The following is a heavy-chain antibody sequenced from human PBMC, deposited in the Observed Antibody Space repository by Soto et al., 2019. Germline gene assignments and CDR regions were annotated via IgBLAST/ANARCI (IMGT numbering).Heavy chain of an antibody. CDR2: INHSGST. V-gene: IGHV4-34*01. Sequence: PSETLSLTCAVYGGSFSGYYWSWIRQPPGKGLEWIGEINHSGSTNYNPSLKSRVTISVDTSKNQFSLKLSSVTAADTAVYYCARVTRLYHFDYWGQGTLVTVSS. J-gene: IGHJ4*02. CDR3: ARVTRLYHFDY. CDR1: GGSFSGYY.